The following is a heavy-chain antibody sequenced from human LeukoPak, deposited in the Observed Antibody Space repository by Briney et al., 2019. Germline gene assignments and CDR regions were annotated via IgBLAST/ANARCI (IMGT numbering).Heavy chain of an antibody. CDR1: GGSIRSSSFY. J-gene: IGHJ4*02. Sequence: PSETLSLTCTVSGGSIRSSSFYGGWIRQPPGKGPEWIGGIYFSGTTYYNPSLQSRVTISIDTSNNQFSLKMTSVTAADTAVYYCARHVGGWVAGLFDYWGQGTLVTVSS. CDR2: IYFSGTT. CDR3: ARHVGGWVAGLFDY. D-gene: IGHD6-19*01. V-gene: IGHV4-39*01.